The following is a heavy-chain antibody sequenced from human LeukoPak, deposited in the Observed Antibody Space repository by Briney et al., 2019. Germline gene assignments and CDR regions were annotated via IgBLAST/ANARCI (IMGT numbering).Heavy chain of an antibody. CDR2: IYHSGST. Sequence: PSETLSLTCAVSGYSISSGYYWGWIRQPPGKGLEWIGSIYHSGSTYYNPSLKSRVTISVDTSKNQFSLKLSSVTAADTAVYYCARSYLPTYYDFWSGHYLTFDYWGQGTLVTVSS. J-gene: IGHJ4*02. D-gene: IGHD3-3*01. CDR3: ARSYLPTYYDFWSGHYLTFDY. CDR1: GYSISSGYY. V-gene: IGHV4-38-2*01.